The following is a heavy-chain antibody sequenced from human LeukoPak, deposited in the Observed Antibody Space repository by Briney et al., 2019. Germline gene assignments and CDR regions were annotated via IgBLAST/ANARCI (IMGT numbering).Heavy chain of an antibody. V-gene: IGHV3-7*01. CDR2: IKQDGSEK. Sequence: GGSLRLSCAASGFTFSSYWMSWVRQAPGKGLEWVANIKQDGSEKYYADSVKGRFTISRDNAKNSLYLQMNSLRAEDTAVYYCARLGIVATITLYYFDYWGQGTLVTVSS. CDR3: ARLGIVATITLYYFDY. CDR1: GFTFSSYW. J-gene: IGHJ4*02. D-gene: IGHD5-12*01.